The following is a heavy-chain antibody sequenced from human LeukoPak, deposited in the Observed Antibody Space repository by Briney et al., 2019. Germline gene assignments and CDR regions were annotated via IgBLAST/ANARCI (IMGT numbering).Heavy chain of an antibody. J-gene: IGHJ4*02. CDR2: IDPNSGGT. CDR1: GYTFTGHF. CDR3: ARPLSPYQYYFAY. V-gene: IGHV1-2*02. D-gene: IGHD3-16*02. Sequence: ASVKVSCKASGYTFTGHFMHWVRQAPGQGLEWMGWIDPNSGGTNYAQKFLGRVTMTRDTSISTAYMELSRLRSDDTAMYYCARPLSPYQYYFAYWGQGTLVTVSS.